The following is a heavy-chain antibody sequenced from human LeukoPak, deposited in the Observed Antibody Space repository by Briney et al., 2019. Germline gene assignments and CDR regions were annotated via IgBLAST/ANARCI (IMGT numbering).Heavy chain of an antibody. V-gene: IGHV3-23*01. D-gene: IGHD3-22*01. CDR1: GFTVSSNY. Sequence: GGSLRLSCAASGFTVSSNYMSWVRQAPGKGLEWVSAISGSGGSTYYADSVKGRFTISRDNSKNTLYLQMNSLRAEDTAVYYCAKPIDDYYDSREYYFDYWGQGTLVTVSS. CDR3: AKPIDDYYDSREYYFDY. CDR2: ISGSGGST. J-gene: IGHJ4*02.